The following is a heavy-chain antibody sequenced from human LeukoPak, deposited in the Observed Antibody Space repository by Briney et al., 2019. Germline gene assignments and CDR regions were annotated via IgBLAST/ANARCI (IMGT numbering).Heavy chain of an antibody. Sequence: GGSLRLSCAASGFTVSGNYMSWVRQAPGKGLEWVSIIFSPGSKYYADSVKGRFTSSRDNSKNTMYLQINSLRVEDTAVYYCARGGGIVGFTVEYYFDSWGQGTLVTVSS. CDR2: IFSPGSK. CDR1: GFTVSGNY. CDR3: ARGGGIVGFTVEYYFDS. D-gene: IGHD1-26*01. V-gene: IGHV3-66*01. J-gene: IGHJ4*02.